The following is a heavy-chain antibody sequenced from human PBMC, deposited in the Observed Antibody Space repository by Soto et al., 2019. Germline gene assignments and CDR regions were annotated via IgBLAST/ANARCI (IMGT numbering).Heavy chain of an antibody. Sequence: QVQLVQSGAEVKKPGASVKVSCKASGYTFTSYAMHWVRQAPGQRLEWMGWINAGNGNTKYSQKFQGRVTITRDTSASTAYMELSRLRSEDTAVYYCASSHQNFRHRFDPWGQGTLVTVSS. D-gene: IGHD3-3*01. CDR3: ASSHQNFRHRFDP. V-gene: IGHV1-3*01. CDR1: GYTFTSYA. CDR2: INAGNGNT. J-gene: IGHJ5*02.